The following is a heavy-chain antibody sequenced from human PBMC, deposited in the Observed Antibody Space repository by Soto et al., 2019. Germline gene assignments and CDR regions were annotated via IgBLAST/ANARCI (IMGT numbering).Heavy chain of an antibody. CDR2: IYSGGST. V-gene: IGHV3-66*01. J-gene: IGHJ4*02. CDR3: ARXXWAADY. CDR1: GFTVSTKY. Sequence: EVQLVESGGGLVQPGGSLRLSCAASGFTVSTKYMSWVRQAPGKGLEWVSVIYSGGSTFYADSVRGRFTISRDNSKNTVNLQMNSLRAEDTAVYYCARXXWAADYWGQGTLVTVSS. D-gene: IGHD3-16*01.